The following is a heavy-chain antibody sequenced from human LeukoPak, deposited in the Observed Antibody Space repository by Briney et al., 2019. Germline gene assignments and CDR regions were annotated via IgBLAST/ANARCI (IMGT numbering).Heavy chain of an antibody. CDR2: ISSSSSYI. Sequence: PGGSLRLSRAASGFTFSSYSMNWVRQAPGKGLEWVSSISSSSSYIYYADSVKGRFTISRDNAKNSLYLQMNSLRAEDTAVYYCARDGLDYSNYDVRPFFDIWGQGTMVTVSS. CDR3: ARDGLDYSNYDVRPFFDI. CDR1: GFTFSSYS. J-gene: IGHJ3*02. V-gene: IGHV3-21*01. D-gene: IGHD4-11*01.